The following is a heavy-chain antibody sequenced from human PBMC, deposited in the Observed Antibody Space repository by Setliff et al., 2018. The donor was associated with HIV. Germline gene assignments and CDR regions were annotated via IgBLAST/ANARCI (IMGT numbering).Heavy chain of an antibody. CDR2: ISGSTGST. Sequence: LRLSCAASGFTFNDYAMSWVRQAPGKGLEWVSAISGSTGSTYYADSVKGRFTISRDNSKNTLYLQMNSLRAEDTAVYYCAKGRAGYSFDYWGQGTLVTVSS. CDR3: AKGRAGYSFDY. CDR1: GFTFNDYA. D-gene: IGHD6-13*01. V-gene: IGHV3-23*01. J-gene: IGHJ4*02.